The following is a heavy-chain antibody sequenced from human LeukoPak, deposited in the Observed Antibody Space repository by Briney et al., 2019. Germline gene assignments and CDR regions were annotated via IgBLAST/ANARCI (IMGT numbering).Heavy chain of an antibody. CDR1: GGSISGYF. CDR2: IYSSGSN. V-gene: IGHV4-4*07. Sequence: SETLSLTCTVSGGSISGYFWSWIRQPAGKGLEWIGRIYSSGSNNYNPSLKSRVTMSLDTSKNHLSLNLSSVTAADTAVYYCAIEPTSGREPTSGRPLDYWGQGTLVTVSS. D-gene: IGHD5-12*01. J-gene: IGHJ4*02. CDR3: AIEPTSGREPTSGRPLDY.